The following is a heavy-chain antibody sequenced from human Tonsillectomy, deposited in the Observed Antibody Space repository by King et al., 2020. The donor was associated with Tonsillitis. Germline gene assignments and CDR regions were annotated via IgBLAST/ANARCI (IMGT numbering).Heavy chain of an antibody. V-gene: IGHV4-59*01. CDR2: IYFTWNT. CDR1: GASINNYY. J-gene: IGHJ4*02. D-gene: IGHD4-17*01. CDR3: ARGPTYGDYND. Sequence: QLQESGPGLVMPSETLSLTCTVSGASINNYYWSWIRQPPGKGLEWIGYIYFTWNTNYNPSLRSRVTISIDTSKTRFSLKINSVTAEDTAVYYCARGPTYGDYNDWGQGILVTVSS.